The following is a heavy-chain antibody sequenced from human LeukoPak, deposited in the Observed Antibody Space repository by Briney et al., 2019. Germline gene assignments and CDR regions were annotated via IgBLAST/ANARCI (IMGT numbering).Heavy chain of an antibody. CDR2: INPSDDTT. D-gene: IGHD1-1*01. CDR1: GYTFTNYY. CDR3: ARGQDYWNPFDY. J-gene: IGHJ4*02. Sequence: ASVKVSCKASGYTFTNYYIHWVRQAPGQGLEWMGTINPSDDTTTYAQKFQGRLTMTRDTSTSTVHMELSSLRSEGTAVYYCARGQDYWNPFDYWGQGTLVTVSS. V-gene: IGHV1-46*01.